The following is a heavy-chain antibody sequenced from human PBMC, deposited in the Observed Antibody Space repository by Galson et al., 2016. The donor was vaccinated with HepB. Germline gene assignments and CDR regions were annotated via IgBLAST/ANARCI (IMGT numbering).Heavy chain of an antibody. CDR3: MSYRDDYLRGGD. CDR2: IRSKTNTYAT. Sequence: SLRLSCAVSGFTFSGSAIHWVRQASVKGLEWVGRIRSKTNTYATAYGESVKGGFTISRDDSRNTAYLQMNSLKTEDTAVYYCMSYRDDYLRGGDWGQGTLVTVSS. J-gene: IGHJ4*02. D-gene: IGHD5-12*01. V-gene: IGHV3-73*01. CDR1: GFTFSGSA.